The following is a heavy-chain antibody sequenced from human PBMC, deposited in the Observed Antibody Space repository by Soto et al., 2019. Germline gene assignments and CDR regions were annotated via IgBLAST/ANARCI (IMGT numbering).Heavy chain of an antibody. D-gene: IGHD3-3*01. CDR3: ARLTYYDFWSGYFGWPYSQGWFDP. Sequence: PGESLKISCKGSGYSFTSYWIGWVRQMPGKGLEWMGIIYPGDSDTRYSPSFQGQVTISADKSISTAYLQWSSLKASDTAMYYCARLTYYDFWSGYFGWPYSQGWFDPWGQGTLVTVS. CDR2: IYPGDSDT. V-gene: IGHV5-51*01. J-gene: IGHJ5*02. CDR1: GYSFTSYW.